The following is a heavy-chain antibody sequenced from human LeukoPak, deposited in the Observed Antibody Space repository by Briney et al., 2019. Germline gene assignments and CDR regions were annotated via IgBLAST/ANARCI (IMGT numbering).Heavy chain of an antibody. V-gene: IGHV4-59*12. CDR2: IYYSGST. CDR1: GGSISSYY. CDR3: ARGDSSSWYVGLGFDY. Sequence: PSETLSLTCTVSGGSISSYYWSWIRQPPGKGLEWIGYIYYSGSTNYNPSLKSRVTISVDTSKNQFSLKLSSVTAADTAVYYCARGDSSSWYVGLGFDYWGQGTLVTVSS. D-gene: IGHD6-13*01. J-gene: IGHJ4*02.